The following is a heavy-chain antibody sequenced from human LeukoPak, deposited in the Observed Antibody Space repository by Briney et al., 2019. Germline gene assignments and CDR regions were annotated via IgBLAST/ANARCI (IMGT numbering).Heavy chain of an antibody. CDR1: GYTFTSYG. V-gene: IGHV1-18*01. CDR3: ARRFNYYDSSGYYEGFYFGC. CDR2: ISAY. D-gene: IGHD3-22*01. Sequence: ASVKVSCKASGYTFTSYGISWVRQAPGQGLEWMGWISAYAQKFQGRVTMTTDTSTSTAYMELRSLRSDDTAVYYCARRFNYYDSSGYYEGFYFGCWGQGTLVTVSS. J-gene: IGHJ4*02.